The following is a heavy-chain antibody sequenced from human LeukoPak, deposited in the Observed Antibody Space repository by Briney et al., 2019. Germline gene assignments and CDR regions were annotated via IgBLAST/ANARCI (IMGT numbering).Heavy chain of an antibody. CDR1: GFTYSHYG. CDR2: IWSDATEK. CDR3: AKDAQRGFDYSNSLEY. Sequence: GGSLRLSCAASGFTYSHYGMHWVRQASGKGLEWVAVIWSDATEKYYSDAVKGRFTISRDNSRNTLYLQMNSLRGEDTAVYYCAKDAQRGFDYSNSLEYWGQGILVTVSS. J-gene: IGHJ4*02. D-gene: IGHD4-11*01. V-gene: IGHV3-33*06.